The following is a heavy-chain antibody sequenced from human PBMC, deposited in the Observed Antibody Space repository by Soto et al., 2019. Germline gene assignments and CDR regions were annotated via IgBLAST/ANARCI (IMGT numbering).Heavy chain of an antibody. J-gene: IGHJ4*02. Sequence: SLRLSCAASGFTFSSYTMSWVRQAPGKGLEWVSAISGSGGSTYYADSVKGRFTISRDNSKNTLYLQMNSLRAEDTAVYYCAKDKEGYYDSSGYYGMPDYWGQGTLVTVSS. V-gene: IGHV3-23*01. D-gene: IGHD3-22*01. CDR1: GFTFSSYT. CDR2: ISGSGGST. CDR3: AKDKEGYYDSSGYYGMPDY.